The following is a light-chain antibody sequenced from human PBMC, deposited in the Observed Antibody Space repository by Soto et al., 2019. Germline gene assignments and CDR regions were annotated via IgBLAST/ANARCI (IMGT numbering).Light chain of an antibody. CDR3: CSYAGSRV. V-gene: IGLV2-23*01. Sequence: ISCTGTSSDVGSYNLVSWYQQHPGKAPKLMIYEGSKRPSGVSNRFSGSKSGNTASLTISGLQAEDEADYYCCSYAGSRVFGGGTKLTVL. CDR2: EGS. CDR1: SSDVGSYNL. J-gene: IGLJ3*02.